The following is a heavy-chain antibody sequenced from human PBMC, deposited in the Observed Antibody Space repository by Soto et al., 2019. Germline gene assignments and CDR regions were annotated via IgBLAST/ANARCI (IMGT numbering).Heavy chain of an antibody. CDR3: LTGTSGWYYWFDS. Sequence: EVQLVESGGGLVEPGGSLRLSCLASGFTFTNAWMNWVRQAPGKGLEWVGRIKGNADGGTTDYAAPMKGRFTISRDDSKNTVYLQMNSLKTEDTAVYYCLTGTSGWYYWFDSWGQGTLVTVSS. CDR1: GFTFTNAW. V-gene: IGHV3-15*07. CDR2: IKGNADGGTT. J-gene: IGHJ5*01. D-gene: IGHD6-19*01.